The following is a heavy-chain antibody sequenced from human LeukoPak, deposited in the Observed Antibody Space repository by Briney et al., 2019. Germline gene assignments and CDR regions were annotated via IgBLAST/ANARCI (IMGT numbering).Heavy chain of an antibody. CDR2: IYASGST. CDR1: GGSISTYY. CDR3: ARDFWSGYWRANWFDP. Sequence: SETLSLTCTVSGGSISTYYWNWIRQPAGKGLEWIGRIYASGSTEYNPSLKSRVTISVDTSKNQFSLKLSSVTAADTAVYYCARDFWSGYWRANWFDPWGQGTLVTVSS. D-gene: IGHD3-3*01. V-gene: IGHV4-4*07. J-gene: IGHJ5*02.